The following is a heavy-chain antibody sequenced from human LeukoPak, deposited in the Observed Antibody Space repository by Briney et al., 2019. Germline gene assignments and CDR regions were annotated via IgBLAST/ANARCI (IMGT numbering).Heavy chain of an antibody. J-gene: IGHJ3*02. V-gene: IGHV3-7*01. Sequence: PGGSLRLSCVASGFTVSQHWTTWVRQAPGKGLEWVAHINADGSERDSVDSGTGRFTISKDNAKNSVYLQLSSLRAEDMARYYCARGHYGLDIWGQGTMVTVSS. CDR2: INADGSER. D-gene: IGHD4-17*01. CDR1: GFTVSQHW. CDR3: ARGHYGLDI.